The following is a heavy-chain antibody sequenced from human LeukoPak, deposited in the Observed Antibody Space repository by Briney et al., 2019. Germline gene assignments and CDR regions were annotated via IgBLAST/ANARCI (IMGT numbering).Heavy chain of an antibody. Sequence: GGSLRLSCAASGFTLSSYWMHWVRQAPGKGLVWVSRINGDGRITTYADSVKDRFTISRDTAKNTLYLQMNSLRAEDTAVYYCARVHVGTDMVDLDYWGQGTLVTVSS. CDR2: INGDGRIT. CDR1: GFTLSSYW. V-gene: IGHV3-74*01. J-gene: IGHJ4*02. D-gene: IGHD5-18*01. CDR3: ARVHVGTDMVDLDY.